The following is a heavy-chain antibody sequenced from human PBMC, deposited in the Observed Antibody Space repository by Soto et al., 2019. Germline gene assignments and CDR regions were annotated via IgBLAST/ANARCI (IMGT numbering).Heavy chain of an antibody. CDR1: GFTFSSYS. CDR3: ARDGEGFGSGSYYNPNWFDP. D-gene: IGHD3-10*01. CDR2: ISSSSSYI. Sequence: GGSLRLSCAASGFTFSSYSMNWVRQAPGKGLEWVSSISSSSSYIYYADSVKGRFTISRDNAKNSLYLQMNSLRAEDTAVYYCARDGEGFGSGSYYNPNWFDPWGQGTLVTVSS. V-gene: IGHV3-21*01. J-gene: IGHJ5*02.